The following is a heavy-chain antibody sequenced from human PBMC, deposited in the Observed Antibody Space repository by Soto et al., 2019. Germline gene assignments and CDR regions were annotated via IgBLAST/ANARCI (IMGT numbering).Heavy chain of an antibody. Sequence: QLQLQASGPRLVKPSETLSLTCIVSGGSISSRSYAWGWIRQPPGKGLEGIGTIYYSGSTPYNPSLEGRVDTSGAPPTHQLSLRLGSVNASDTAVYYCGIKPGHCGSTTCFGSYSVDVWCQGTTVTVS. CDR2: IYYSGST. J-gene: IGHJ6*02. V-gene: IGHV4-39*01. CDR1: GGSISSRSYA. D-gene: IGHD2-2*01. CDR3: GIKPGHCGSTTCFGSYSVDV.